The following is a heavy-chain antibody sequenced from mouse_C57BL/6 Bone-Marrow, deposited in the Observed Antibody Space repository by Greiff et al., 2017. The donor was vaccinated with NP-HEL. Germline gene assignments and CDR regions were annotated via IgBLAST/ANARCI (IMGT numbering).Heavy chain of an antibody. CDR1: GFNIKDDY. CDR3: TTFYGR. CDR2: IDPENGDT. D-gene: IGHD1-1*02. Sequence: EVKLMESGAELVRPGASVKLSCTASGFNIKDDYMHWVKQRPEQGLEWIGWIDPENGDTEYASKFQGKATITADTSSNTAYLQLSSLTSEDTAVYYCTTFYGRWGQGTLVTVSA. J-gene: IGHJ3*01. V-gene: IGHV14-4*01.